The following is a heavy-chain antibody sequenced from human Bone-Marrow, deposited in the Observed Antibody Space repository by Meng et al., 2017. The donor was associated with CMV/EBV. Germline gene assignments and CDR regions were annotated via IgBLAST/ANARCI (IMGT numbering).Heavy chain of an antibody. CDR3: ARDRGRGSSSLGSYYYGMDV. Sequence: GGSLRLSCAASGFTFSSYSMNWVRQAPGKGLEWVSSISSSSSYIYYADSVKGRFTISRDNAKNSLYLQMNSLRAEDTAVYYCARDRGRGSSSLGSYYYGMDVWGQGTTVTVSS. D-gene: IGHD6-6*01. CDR2: ISSSSSYI. V-gene: IGHV3-21*01. CDR1: GFTFSSYS. J-gene: IGHJ6*02.